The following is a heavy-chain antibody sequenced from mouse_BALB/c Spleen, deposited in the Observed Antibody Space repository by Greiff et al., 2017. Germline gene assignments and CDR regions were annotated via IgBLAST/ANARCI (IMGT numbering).Heavy chain of an antibody. J-gene: IGHJ4*01. CDR1: GFTFSSFG. V-gene: IGHV5-17*02. CDR3: ARSRPDAMDY. Sequence: EVQVVESGGGLVQPGGSRKLSCAASGFTFSSFGMHWVRQAPEKGLEWVAYISSGSSTIYYADTVKGRFTISRDNPKNTLFLQMTSLRSEDTAMYYCARSRPDAMDYWGQGTSVTVSS. CDR2: ISSGSSTI.